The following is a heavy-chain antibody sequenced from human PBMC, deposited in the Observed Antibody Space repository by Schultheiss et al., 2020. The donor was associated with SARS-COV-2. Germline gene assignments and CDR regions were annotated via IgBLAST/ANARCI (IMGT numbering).Heavy chain of an antibody. CDR3: ARGLWFGEFLDY. J-gene: IGHJ4*02. V-gene: IGHV4-61*01. Sequence: SQTLSLTCTVSGASVSSGTYHWSWIRQPPGKRMEWIGSMHYSGGTNYNPSLKSRVTISVDTSKNQFSLKLSSVTAADTAVYYCARGLWFGEFLDYWGQGTLVTVSS. CDR2: MHYSGGT. CDR1: GASVSSGTYH. D-gene: IGHD3-10*01.